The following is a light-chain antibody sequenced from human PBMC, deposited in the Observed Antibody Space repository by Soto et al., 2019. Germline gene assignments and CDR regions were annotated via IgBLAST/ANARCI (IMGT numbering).Light chain of an antibody. Sequence: DIQLTQSPYTLSASLGDRFTITCRASQRISSYLDWYQQKPGKAPNLLIYAASSLQSGVPSRFSGSGSGTDFTLTISSLQPEDFATYYCQHSYSTPWTFGHGTKVDI. CDR2: AAS. J-gene: IGKJ1*01. CDR1: QRISSY. CDR3: QHSYSTPWT. V-gene: IGKV1-39*01.